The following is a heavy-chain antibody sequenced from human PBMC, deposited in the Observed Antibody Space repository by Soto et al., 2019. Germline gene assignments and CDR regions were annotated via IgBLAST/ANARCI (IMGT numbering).Heavy chain of an antibody. J-gene: IGHJ1*01. V-gene: IGHV4-30-4*01. D-gene: IGHD2-21*02. CDR1: GGSISSGDYY. CDR2: IYYSGST. CDR3: ARGSTVVTAHEYFQH. Sequence: SETLSLTCTVSGGSISSGDYYWSWIRQPPGKGLEWIGYIYYSGSTYYNPSLKSRVTISVDTSKNQFSLKLSSVTPADTAVYYCARGSTVVTAHEYFQHWGQGTLVTVSS.